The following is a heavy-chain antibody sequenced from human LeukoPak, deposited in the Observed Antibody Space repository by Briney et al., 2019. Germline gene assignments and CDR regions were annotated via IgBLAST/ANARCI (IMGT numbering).Heavy chain of an antibody. D-gene: IGHD7-27*01. J-gene: IGHJ6*02. CDR2: ISAYNGNT. V-gene: IGHV1-18*01. CDR1: GYTSTSYG. Sequence: ASVKVSCKASGYTSTSYGVSWVRQAPGQGLEWMGWISAYNGNTNYAQKVQARVTMTRDTSTSTAYMELRSLRSDDTAVYYCARGLPWGQNSLYGMDVWGQGTTVTVSS. CDR3: ARGLPWGQNSLYGMDV.